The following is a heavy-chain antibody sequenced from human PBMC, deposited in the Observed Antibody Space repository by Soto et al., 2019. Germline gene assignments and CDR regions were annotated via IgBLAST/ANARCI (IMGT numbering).Heavy chain of an antibody. J-gene: IGHJ4*02. CDR2: IYYSGST. Sequence: SSETLSLTCTVSGGTITSYYWAWIRQPPGREPQWIGNIYYSGSTNYNPSLKSRVTISADTSKNQFSLKMNSMTAADTAVYYCARDAGYYDSWGQGTQVTVSS. CDR1: GGTITSYY. CDR3: ARDAGYYDS. V-gene: IGHV4-59*01.